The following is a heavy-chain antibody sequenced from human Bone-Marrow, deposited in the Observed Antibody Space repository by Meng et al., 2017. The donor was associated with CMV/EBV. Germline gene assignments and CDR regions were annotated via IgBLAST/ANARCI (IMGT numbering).Heavy chain of an antibody. CDR2: FDPEDGET. D-gene: IGHD3-9*01. J-gene: IGHJ6*02. V-gene: IGHV1-24*01. CDR1: GYTLTELS. Sequence: ASVKVSCKVSGYTLTELSMHWVRQAPGKGLEWMGGFDPEDGETIYAQKFQGRVTMTEGTSTDTAYMELSSLRSEDTAVYYCARDESGILTGYSSYYYGMDVWGQGTTVTVSS. CDR3: ARDESGILTGYSSYYYGMDV.